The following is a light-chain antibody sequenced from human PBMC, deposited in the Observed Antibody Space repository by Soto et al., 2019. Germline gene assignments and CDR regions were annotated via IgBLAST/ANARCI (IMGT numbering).Light chain of an antibody. CDR1: QDIGTW. J-gene: IGKJ1*01. CDR2: RAS. V-gene: IGKV1-5*03. CDR3: QQYHIYSWT. Sequence: DIQITQSPSTLSASVGDRFTSTCMASQDIGTWLAWYQQKPEKAPKVLIYRASHLESGVTSRFSASGSGTEFSLTINSLQADDFATYYCQQYHIYSWTVGQGTKVEIK.